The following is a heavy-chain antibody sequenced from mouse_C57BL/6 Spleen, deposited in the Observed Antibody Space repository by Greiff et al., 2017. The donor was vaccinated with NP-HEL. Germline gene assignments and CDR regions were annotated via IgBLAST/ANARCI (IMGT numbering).Heavy chain of an antibody. J-gene: IGHJ2*01. CDR1: GFTFSSYT. CDR2: ISSGGGNT. D-gene: IGHD2-4*01. Sequence: EVQRVESGGGLVKPGGSLKLSCAASGFTFSSYTMSWVRQTPEKRLEWVATISSGGGNTYYPDSVKGRFTISRDNAKNTLYLQMSSLRSEDTALYYCARPDDYDGVDYWGQGTTLTVSS. CDR3: ARPDDYDGVDY. V-gene: IGHV5-9*01.